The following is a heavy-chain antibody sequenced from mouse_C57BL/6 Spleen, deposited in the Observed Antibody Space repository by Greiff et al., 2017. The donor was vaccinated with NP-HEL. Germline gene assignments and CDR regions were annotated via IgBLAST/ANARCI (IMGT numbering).Heavy chain of an antibody. Sequence: VQLQQSGASVKISCKASGYAFSSYWMNWVKQRPGKGLEWIGQIYPGDGDTNYNGKFKGKATLTADKSSSTAYMQLSSLTSEDSAVYFCARASMDYWGQGTSVTVSS. V-gene: IGHV1-80*01. CDR2: IYPGDGDT. J-gene: IGHJ4*01. CDR1: GYAFSSYW. CDR3: ARASMDY.